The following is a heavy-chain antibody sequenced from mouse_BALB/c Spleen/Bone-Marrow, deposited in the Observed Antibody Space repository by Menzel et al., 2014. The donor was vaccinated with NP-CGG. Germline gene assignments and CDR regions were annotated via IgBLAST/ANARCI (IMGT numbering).Heavy chain of an antibody. J-gene: IGHJ2*01. V-gene: IGHV1S29*02. CDR3: ARGLWGNYYFDY. Sequence: DVKLVESGPELVKPGASVKMSCKASGYTFTDYNIHWVKQSHGKSLEWIGYIYPYNGVTGYNQKFKTKATLTVDNSSITAYMELRSLTSEDSAVYYCARGLWGNYYFDYWGQGTTLTVSS. CDR1: GYTFTDYN. CDR2: IYPYNGVT. D-gene: IGHD2-1*01.